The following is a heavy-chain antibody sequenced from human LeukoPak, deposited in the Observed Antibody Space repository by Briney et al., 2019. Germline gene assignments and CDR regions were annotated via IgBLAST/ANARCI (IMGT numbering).Heavy chain of an antibody. J-gene: IGHJ6*03. CDR2: INHSGST. V-gene: IGHV4-34*01. Sequence: SETLSLXCAVYGGSFSGYYWSWIRQPPGKGLEWIGEINHSGSTNYNPSLKSRVTISVDTSKNQFSLKLSSVTAADTAVYYCARNLYGSGSYYYYYYYMDVWGKGTTVTVSS. D-gene: IGHD3-10*01. CDR1: GGSFSGYY. CDR3: ARNLYGSGSYYYYYYYMDV.